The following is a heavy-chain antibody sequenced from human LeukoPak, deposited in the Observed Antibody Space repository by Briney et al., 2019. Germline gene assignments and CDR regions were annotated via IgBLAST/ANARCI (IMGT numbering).Heavy chain of an antibody. CDR2: ICYSGST. J-gene: IGHJ5*02. D-gene: IGHD3-3*01. CDR3: ARKKDRFLESLFRGDWFDP. CDR1: GGSIFNNSYF. V-gene: IGHV4-39*01. Sequence: AETLSLTCTVSGGSIFNNSYFWAWIRQPPGKGLEWIGTICYSGSTYDNPSLRSRVTISVDTSKNQFSLQLHSVTAADTAVYYCARKKDRFLESLFRGDWFDPWGQGTLVTVSS.